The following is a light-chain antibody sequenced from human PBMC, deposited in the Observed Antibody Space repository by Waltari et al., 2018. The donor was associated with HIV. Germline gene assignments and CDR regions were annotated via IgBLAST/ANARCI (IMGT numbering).Light chain of an antibody. CDR2: EDN. Sequence: NFILTQPHSVSESPGKTVTISCARSSGGIASNSVQWYQQRPGSAPTPVITEDNQRPSSVPDRCSWSIDSSSNSASPTIYDLKTEDEADYYCQSYDSTNPCIFGTGTRVTVL. CDR3: QSYDSTNPCI. J-gene: IGLJ1*01. V-gene: IGLV6-57*03. CDR1: SGGIASNS.